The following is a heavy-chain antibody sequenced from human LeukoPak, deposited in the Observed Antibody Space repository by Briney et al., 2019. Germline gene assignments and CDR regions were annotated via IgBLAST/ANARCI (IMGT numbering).Heavy chain of an antibody. CDR2: ISSSGSTI. V-gene: IGHV3-11*04. CDR1: GFTFSDYY. Sequence: GGSLRLSCAASGFTFSDYYMSWIRQAPGKGLEWVSYISSSGSTIYYAGSVKGRFTISRDNAKNSLYLQMNSLRAEDTAVYYCAKDLRIVRWLLGRWGQGTLVTVSS. D-gene: IGHD6-19*01. CDR3: AKDLRIVRWLLGR. J-gene: IGHJ4*02.